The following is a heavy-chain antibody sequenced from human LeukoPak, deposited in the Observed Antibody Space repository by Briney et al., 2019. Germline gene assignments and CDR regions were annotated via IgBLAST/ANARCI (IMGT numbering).Heavy chain of an antibody. J-gene: IGHJ5*02. V-gene: IGHV4-39*07. D-gene: IGHD3-22*01. CDR3: ARASGYYDSSGSTP. CDR1: GGSISSSSYY. Sequence: SETLSLTCTVSGGSISSSSYYWGWVRQPPGKGLEWIGEIYHSGSTNYNPSLKSRVTISVDKSKNQFSLKLSSVTAADTAVYYCARASGYYDSSGSTPWGQGTLVTVSS. CDR2: IYHSGST.